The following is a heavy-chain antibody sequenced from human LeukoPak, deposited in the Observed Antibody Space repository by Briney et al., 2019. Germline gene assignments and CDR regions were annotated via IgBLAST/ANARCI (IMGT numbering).Heavy chain of an antibody. CDR3: ARSIHGAARLLLYYYYMDV. Sequence: GASVKVSCKASGYTFTMYYIHWVRQAPGQGLEWMGMINPSDGATTYAQKFQGRVTMTRDMSTSTVYMELSSLRSEDTAVYYCARSIHGAARLLLYYYYMDVWGKGTTVTVSS. V-gene: IGHV1-46*01. CDR1: GYTFTMYY. D-gene: IGHD6-6*01. CDR2: INPSDGAT. J-gene: IGHJ6*03.